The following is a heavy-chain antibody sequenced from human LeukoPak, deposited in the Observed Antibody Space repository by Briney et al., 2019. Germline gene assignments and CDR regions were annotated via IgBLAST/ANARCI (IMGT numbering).Heavy chain of an antibody. D-gene: IGHD3-10*01. J-gene: IGHJ4*02. Sequence: PSETLSLTCAVYGGSFSGYYWSWIRQPPGKGLERIGHVYFSGTSSYNPSLKSRVTISADTSKNQFSLKLISATAADTAVYFCARRRMIRGVIIFDYWGPGALVTVSS. CDR1: GGSFSGYY. CDR2: VYFSGTS. CDR3: ARRRMIRGVIIFDY. V-gene: IGHV4-59*01.